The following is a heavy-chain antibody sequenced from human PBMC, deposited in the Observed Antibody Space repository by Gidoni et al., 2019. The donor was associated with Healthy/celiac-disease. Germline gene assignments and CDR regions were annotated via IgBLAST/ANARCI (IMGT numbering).Heavy chain of an antibody. CDR3: AREEAHDGMDV. CDR2: IYYSGST. Sequence: QVQLQESGPGLVKPSETLSLTFPVSGGSISSYYWSWIRQPPGKGLEWIGYIYYSGSTNYNPSLKSRVTISVDTSKNQFSLKLSSVTAADTAVYYCAREEAHDGMDVWGQGTTVTVSS. V-gene: IGHV4-59*01. CDR1: GGSISSYY. J-gene: IGHJ6*02.